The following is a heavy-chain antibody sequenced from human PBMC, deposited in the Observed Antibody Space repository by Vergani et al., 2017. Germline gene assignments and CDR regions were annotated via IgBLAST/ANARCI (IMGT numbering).Heavy chain of an antibody. CDR3: AKDIGAVARHYFDY. J-gene: IGHJ4*02. CDR2: ISWNSGSI. Sequence: VQLQESGPGLVKPSETLSLTCTVSGGSISSHYWSWIRQPPGKGLEWVSGISWNSGSIGYADSVKGRFTISRDNAKNSLYLQMNSLRAEDTALYYCAKDIGAVARHYFDYWGQGTLVTVSS. D-gene: IGHD6-19*01. CDR1: GGSISSHY. V-gene: IGHV3-9*01.